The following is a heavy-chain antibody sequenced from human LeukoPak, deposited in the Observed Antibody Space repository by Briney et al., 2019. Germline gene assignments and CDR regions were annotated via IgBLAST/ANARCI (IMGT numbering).Heavy chain of an antibody. CDR3: AKDYSTSWWFHY. Sequence: PGGSLRLSCVASGFTFGKYWMSWVRQAPGKGLEWVANIKLDGSEKNYVDSAKGRFTISRDNTKNSLYLQMNSLRAEDTAIYYCAKDYSTSWWFHYWGQGTLVTVSS. CDR2: IKLDGSEK. D-gene: IGHD6-13*01. V-gene: IGHV3-7*03. CDR1: GFTFGKYW. J-gene: IGHJ4*02.